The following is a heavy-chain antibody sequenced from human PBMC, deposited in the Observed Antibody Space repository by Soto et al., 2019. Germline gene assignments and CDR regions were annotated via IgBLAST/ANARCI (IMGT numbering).Heavy chain of an antibody. CDR3: AKEARRGVGTTRDY. Sequence: EVQVLESGGGLVQPGGSLRLSCAASGFTFSSYAMSWVRQAPGKGLEWVSSISGSGTSTYYADSVKGRFTISRDNSKNTLYLQMNSLKAEDTAIYYGAKEARRGVGTTRDYWGQGTLVTVSS. D-gene: IGHD1-26*01. CDR1: GFTFSSYA. CDR2: ISGSGTST. V-gene: IGHV3-23*01. J-gene: IGHJ4*02.